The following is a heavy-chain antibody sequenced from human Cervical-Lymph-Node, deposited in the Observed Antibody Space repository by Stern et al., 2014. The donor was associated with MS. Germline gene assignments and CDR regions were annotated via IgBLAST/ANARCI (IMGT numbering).Heavy chain of an antibody. CDR2: TYYRSKWYR. J-gene: IGHJ5*02. V-gene: IGHV6-1*01. Sequence: VQLVESGPGLVEPSQTLSLTCAISGDSVSRNSAAWNWIRQSPSRGLEWLGRTYYRSKWYRDYAVSVESRITINPDTSKNQFSLQLNSVTPGDTAVYYCATGNSSGGGGFDPWGQGTLVTVSS. CDR1: GDSVSRNSAA. CDR3: ATGNSSGGGGFDP. D-gene: IGHD6-6*01.